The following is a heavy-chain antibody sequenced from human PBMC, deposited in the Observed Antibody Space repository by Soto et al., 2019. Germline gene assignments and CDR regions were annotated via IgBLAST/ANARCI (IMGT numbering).Heavy chain of an antibody. J-gene: IGHJ4*02. CDR2: VYHTGNT. CDR1: GVSVTGYY. CDR3: ARDQYNWKL. V-gene: IGHV4-59*02. Sequence: PSETLSLTCSVSGVSVTGYYWTWIRHSPGKGLEWIGYVYHTGNTYYNPSLKSRVTISLDTSKNQVSLRLRSVTAADTAVYYCARDQYNWKLWGQGNLVTVSS. D-gene: IGHD1-20*01.